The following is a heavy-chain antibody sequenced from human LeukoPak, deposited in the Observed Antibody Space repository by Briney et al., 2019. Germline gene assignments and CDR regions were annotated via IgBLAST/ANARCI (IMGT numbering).Heavy chain of an antibody. J-gene: IGHJ3*02. CDR2: IHHSGRT. CDR3: ASCSGGNCHYAFDI. D-gene: IGHD2-15*01. V-gene: IGHV4-4*02. CDR1: GDSTSSDYW. Sequence: SGTLSLTCAVSGDSTSSDYWWTWVRQPPGKGLEWIGEIHHSGRTNYNPSLKSRVTLSVDKSKNQISLQLSSVTAADTAVFYCASCSGGNCHYAFDIWGQGTMVTVSS.